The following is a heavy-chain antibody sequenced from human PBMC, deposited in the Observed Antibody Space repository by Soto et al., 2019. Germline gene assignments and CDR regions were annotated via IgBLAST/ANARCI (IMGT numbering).Heavy chain of an antibody. V-gene: IGHV5-51*01. Sequence: LGESLNISCKGSGYIFTNSWIGWVRQMPGKGLEWMGIIYPGDSDTRYSPSFQGQVTISADKSITTAYLQWSSLTASDTAMYYCARLQAAMPAAAGMDVWGQGTAVTVSS. J-gene: IGHJ6*02. CDR1: GYIFTNSW. CDR3: ARLQAAMPAAAGMDV. CDR2: IYPGDSDT. D-gene: IGHD2-2*01.